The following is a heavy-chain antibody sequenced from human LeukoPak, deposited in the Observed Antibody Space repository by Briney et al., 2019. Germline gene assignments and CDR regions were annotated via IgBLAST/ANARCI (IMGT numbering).Heavy chain of an antibody. Sequence: GGSLRLSCAASGFTFSDYYMSWIRQAPGKGLEWVGRIRNKANGYTTDYAASVKGRFTISQDDSKNSLYLQMNSLETEDTAVYYCARGRDRGSDFDGWGQGTLVTVSS. D-gene: IGHD1-26*01. CDR3: ARGRDRGSDFDG. CDR1: GFTFSDYY. J-gene: IGHJ4*02. CDR2: IRNKANGYTT. V-gene: IGHV3-72*01.